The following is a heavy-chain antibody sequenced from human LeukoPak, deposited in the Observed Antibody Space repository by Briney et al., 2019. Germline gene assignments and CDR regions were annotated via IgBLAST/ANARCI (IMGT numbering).Heavy chain of an antibody. Sequence: SVKVSCKASGGTFSSYAISWVRQAPGQGLEWMGGIIPIFGTANYAQKFQGRVTITADESTSTAHMELSSLRSEDTAVYYCARIDYGDYGGYYYYYGMDVWGQGTTVTVSS. CDR1: GGTFSSYA. CDR3: ARIDYGDYGGYYYYYGMDV. D-gene: IGHD4-17*01. V-gene: IGHV1-69*13. J-gene: IGHJ6*02. CDR2: IIPIFGTA.